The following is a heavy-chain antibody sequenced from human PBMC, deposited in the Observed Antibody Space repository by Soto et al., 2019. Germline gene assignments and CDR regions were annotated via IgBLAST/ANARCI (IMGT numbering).Heavy chain of an antibody. CDR1: GGTFSSYA. CDR2: IIPIFGTA. Sequence: ASVKVSCKASGGTFSSYAISWVRQAPGQGLEWMGGIIPIFGTANYAQKFQGRVTITADESTSTAYMELSSLRSEDTAVYYCARGGNGSSHYYYYGMDVWGQGTTVTVSS. CDR3: ARGGNGSSHYYYYGMDV. V-gene: IGHV1-69*13. D-gene: IGHD1-26*01. J-gene: IGHJ6*02.